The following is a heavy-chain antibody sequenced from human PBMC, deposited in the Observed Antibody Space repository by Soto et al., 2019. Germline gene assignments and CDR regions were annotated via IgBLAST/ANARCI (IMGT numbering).Heavy chain of an antibody. Sequence: EVQLLESGGGLVQPGGSLRLSCAASGFTFSSYAMSWVRQAPGKGLEWVSAISGSGGSTYYADSVKGRFTISRDNSKNPLYLQMNSLRAEDTAVYYCAKQIVVVPDAYQDVWGKGTTVTVSS. CDR1: GFTFSSYA. D-gene: IGHD2-2*01. CDR2: ISGSGGST. J-gene: IGHJ6*04. V-gene: IGHV3-23*01. CDR3: AKQIVVVPDAYQDV.